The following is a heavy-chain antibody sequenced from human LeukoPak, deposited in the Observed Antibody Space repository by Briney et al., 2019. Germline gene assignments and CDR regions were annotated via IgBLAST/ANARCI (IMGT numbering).Heavy chain of an antibody. CDR2: IGTAGDT. J-gene: IGHJ5*02. CDR1: GFTFSSYD. D-gene: IGHD3-16*02. Sequence: GGSLRLSCAASGFTFSSYDMHWVRQATGKGLEWVSAIGTAGDTYYPGSVTGRFTISRENAKNSLYLQMNSLRDGDTAVYYSARALMITFGGVIAPPGDPWGQGTLVTVS. CDR3: ARALMITFGGVIAPPGDP. V-gene: IGHV3-13*01.